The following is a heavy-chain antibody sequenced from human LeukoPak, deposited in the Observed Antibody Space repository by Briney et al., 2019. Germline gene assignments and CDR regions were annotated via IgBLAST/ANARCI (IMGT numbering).Heavy chain of an antibody. CDR2: INHSGST. J-gene: IGHJ4*02. CDR3: ARGSRGITMVRGVTKFDY. D-gene: IGHD3-10*01. Sequence: SETLSLTCAVYGGSFSGYYWSWIRQPPGKALEWIGEINHSGSTNYNPSLKSRVTISVDTSKNQFSLKLSSVTAADTDVYYCARGSRGITMVRGVTKFDYWGQGTLVTVSS. CDR1: GGSFSGYY. V-gene: IGHV4-34*01.